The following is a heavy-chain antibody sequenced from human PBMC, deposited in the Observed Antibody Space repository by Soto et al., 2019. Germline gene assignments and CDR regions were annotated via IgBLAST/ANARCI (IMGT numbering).Heavy chain of an antibody. CDR3: ARDLKFAVPDY. D-gene: IGHD2-21*01. J-gene: IGHJ4*02. Sequence: GGSLRLSCATSGFVLGSYSMNWVRQAPGKGLEWVSYISSTSRTIYYADSVQGRFTVSRDNAKNSLSLQMNSLRADDTAVYYCARDLKFAVPDYWGQGTLVTVSS. V-gene: IGHV3-48*01. CDR2: ISSTSRTI. CDR1: GFVLGSYS.